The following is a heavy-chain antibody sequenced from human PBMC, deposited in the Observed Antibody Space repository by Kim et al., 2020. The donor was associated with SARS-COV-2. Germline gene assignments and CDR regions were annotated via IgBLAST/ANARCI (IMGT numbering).Heavy chain of an antibody. CDR3: VQAPRDYDSSAYSGG. CDR2: ISSNGGST. J-gene: IGHJ4*02. D-gene: IGHD3-22*01. CDR1: GFTFSSYA. V-gene: IGHV3-64D*06. Sequence: GGSLRLSCSASGFTFSSYAMHWVRQAPGKGLEYVSAISSNGGSTYYADSVKGRFTISRDNSKNTLYLQMSSLRAEDTAVYYCVQAPRDYDSSAYSGGWGQGTLVTVSS.